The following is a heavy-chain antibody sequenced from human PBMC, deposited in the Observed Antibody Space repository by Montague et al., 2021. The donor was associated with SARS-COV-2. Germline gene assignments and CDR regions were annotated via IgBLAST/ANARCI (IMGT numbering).Heavy chain of an antibody. CDR2: ISHRENT. CDR3: VRVSWYYYGSGAFDH. Sequence: SETLSLTCTVSGRSIISTSSYWGWIRQPPGGGLEWIGSISHRENTFYXPSLKSPVTISVDTSKNQFSLKVISVTAADTGIYYCVRVSWYYYGSGAFDHWGQGTLVTVSA. V-gene: IGHV4-39*07. D-gene: IGHD3-10*01. CDR1: GRSIISTSSY. J-gene: IGHJ4*02.